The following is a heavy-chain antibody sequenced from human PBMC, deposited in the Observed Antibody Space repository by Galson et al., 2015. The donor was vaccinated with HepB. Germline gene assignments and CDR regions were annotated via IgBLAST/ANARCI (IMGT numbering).Heavy chain of an antibody. CDR2: ISSSSSYI. CDR3: ARDFPLYGDYDSDY. D-gene: IGHD4-17*01. Sequence: SLRLSCAASGFTFSSYSMNWVRQAPGKGLEWVSSISSSSSYIYYADSVKGRFTISRDNAKNSLYLQMNSLRAEDTAAYYCARDFPLYGDYDSDYWGQGTLVTVSS. J-gene: IGHJ4*02. CDR1: GFTFSSYS. V-gene: IGHV3-21*01.